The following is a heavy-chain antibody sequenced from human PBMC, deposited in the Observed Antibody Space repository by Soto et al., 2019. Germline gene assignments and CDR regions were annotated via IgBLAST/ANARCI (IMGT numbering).Heavy chain of an antibody. D-gene: IGHD3-16*01. Sequence: SETLSLTCAVSGGSISSGGYSWSWIRQPPGKGLEWIGYIYHSGSTYYNPSLKSRVTISVDRSKNQFSLKLSSVTAADTAVYYCARGVMGEELYYYYGMDVWGQGTLVTVSS. CDR2: IYHSGST. J-gene: IGHJ6*02. CDR1: GGSISSGGYS. V-gene: IGHV4-30-2*01. CDR3: ARGVMGEELYYYYGMDV.